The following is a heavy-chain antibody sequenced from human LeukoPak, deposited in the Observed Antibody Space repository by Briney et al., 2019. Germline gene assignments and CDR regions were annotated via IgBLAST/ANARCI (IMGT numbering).Heavy chain of an antibody. CDR1: GVSISSYY. CDR2: IFYSGSS. CDR3: AQGHTSNWYMDY. D-gene: IGHD6-13*01. V-gene: IGHV4-59*01. J-gene: IGHJ4*02. Sequence: KASETLSLTCSVSGVSISSYYWSWIRQPPGKGLEWIGYIFYSGSSNYNPSLKSRVTMSVDKSENHRFLKLGSATAAGTGLYYCAQGHTSNWYMDYWGQGTLVTVSS.